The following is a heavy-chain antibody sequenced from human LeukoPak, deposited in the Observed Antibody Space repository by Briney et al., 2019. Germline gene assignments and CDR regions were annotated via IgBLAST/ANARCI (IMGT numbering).Heavy chain of an antibody. CDR2: IYTSGST. V-gene: IGHV4-61*02. Sequence: SETLSLTCTVSGGFISSGSYYWSWIRQPAGKGLEWIGRIYTSGSTNYNPSLKSRVTISVDASKNQFSLKLSSVTAADTAVYYCARGEVDDFWSGYFGGMDVWGQGTTVTVSS. CDR1: GGFISSGSYY. D-gene: IGHD3-3*01. CDR3: ARGEVDDFWSGYFGGMDV. J-gene: IGHJ6*02.